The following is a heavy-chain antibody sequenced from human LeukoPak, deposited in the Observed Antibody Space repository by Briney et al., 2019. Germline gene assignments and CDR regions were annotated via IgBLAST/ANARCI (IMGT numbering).Heavy chain of an antibody. CDR1: GFTFSSYW. J-gene: IGHJ4*02. V-gene: IGHV3-7*01. D-gene: IGHD5-12*01. Sequence: GGSLRLSCVASGFTFSSYWMNWVRQAPGKGLEWVANIKQDGSEKYYVDSVKGRFTISRDNAKNSLYLQMNSLRAEDTAIYYCVGGSGYWGQGTLVTISS. CDR2: IKQDGSEK. CDR3: VGGSGY.